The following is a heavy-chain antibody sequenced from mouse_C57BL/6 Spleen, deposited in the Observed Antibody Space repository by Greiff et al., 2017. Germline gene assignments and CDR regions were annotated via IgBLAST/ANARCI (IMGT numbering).Heavy chain of an antibody. Sequence: EVQRVESGGGLAQPGGSMKLSCAASGFTFSDAWMDWVRQSPEKGLEWVAEIRNKANNHATYYAESVKGRFTISRDDSKSRVYLQMNSLRAEDTGSYCCTRDGYDGGHWGQGTSVTVSS. V-gene: IGHV6-6*01. D-gene: IGHD2-2*01. J-gene: IGHJ4*01. CDR1: GFTFSDAW. CDR2: IRNKANNHAT. CDR3: TRDGYDGGH.